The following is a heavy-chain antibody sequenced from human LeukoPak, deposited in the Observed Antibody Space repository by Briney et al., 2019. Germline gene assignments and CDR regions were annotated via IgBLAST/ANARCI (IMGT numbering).Heavy chain of an antibody. Sequence: GGSLRLSCVASGFTFSSNWMGWVRQAPGKGLEWVANIKQDGSEKHYVDSVKGRFTISRDNAKNSLYLQMNSLRAEDTAVYYCARDAGLYYYYKDVWGKGTTVTVSS. CDR2: IKQDGSEK. D-gene: IGHD3/OR15-3a*01. V-gene: IGHV3-7*01. CDR3: ARDAGLYYYYKDV. CDR1: GFTFSSNW. J-gene: IGHJ6*03.